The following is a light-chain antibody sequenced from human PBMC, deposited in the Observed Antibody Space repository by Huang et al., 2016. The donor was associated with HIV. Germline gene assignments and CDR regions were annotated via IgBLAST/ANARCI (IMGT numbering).Light chain of an antibody. Sequence: DIQMTQSPSSLAASVGDTVSITCRASQSISSYLNWYQQKPGKAPKLLLYAASNLQSGVPSRVRGSGSGTDFTLTISSLQPEDFATYYCQQSYSIPLTFGGGTKVEIK. CDR3: QQSYSIPLT. J-gene: IGKJ4*01. CDR2: AAS. V-gene: IGKV1-39*01. CDR1: QSISSY.